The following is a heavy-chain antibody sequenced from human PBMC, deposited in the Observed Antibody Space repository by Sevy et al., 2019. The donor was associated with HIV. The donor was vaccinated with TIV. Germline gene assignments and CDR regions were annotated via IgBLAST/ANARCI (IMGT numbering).Heavy chain of an antibody. J-gene: IGHJ4*02. D-gene: IGHD6-19*01. Sequence: ASVKVSCKVSGYTLTELSMHWVRQAPGKGLEWRGGFDTEDGETIYAQKFQGRVTMTEDKSKDTAYMGLSSLRSGDTAVYYCETDRDGSGWFLDYWGQGTLVTVSS. V-gene: IGHV1-24*01. CDR3: ETDRDGSGWFLDY. CDR1: GYTLTELS. CDR2: FDTEDGET.